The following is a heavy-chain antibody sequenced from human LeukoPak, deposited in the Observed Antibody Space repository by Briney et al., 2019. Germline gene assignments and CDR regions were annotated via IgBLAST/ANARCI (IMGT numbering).Heavy chain of an antibody. J-gene: IGHJ4*02. V-gene: IGHV4-38-2*01. CDR1: GYSISSGYY. Sequence: SETLSLTXAVSGYSISSGYYWGWIRHPPGKGLEWIGSIYHSGSTYYNPSLKSRVTISVDTSKNQFSLKLSSVTAADTAVYYCARQSGYSSGWPFDYWGQGTLVTVSS. CDR2: IYHSGST. CDR3: ARQSGYSSGWPFDY. D-gene: IGHD6-19*01.